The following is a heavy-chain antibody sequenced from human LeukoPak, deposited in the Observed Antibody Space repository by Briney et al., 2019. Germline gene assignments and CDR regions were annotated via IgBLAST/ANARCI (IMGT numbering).Heavy chain of an antibody. CDR2: ISSSTSTI. CDR1: GFTFSTYN. CDR3: ARGEDVVIPGYFDY. J-gene: IGHJ4*02. Sequence: GGSLRLSCAASGFTFSTYNMNWVRQAPGKGLEWVSYISSSTSTIYYADSVKGRFTISRDNAKNSLYLQMNGLRAEDTAVYYCARGEDVVIPGYFDYWGQGTLVTVSS. V-gene: IGHV3-48*01. D-gene: IGHD3-22*01.